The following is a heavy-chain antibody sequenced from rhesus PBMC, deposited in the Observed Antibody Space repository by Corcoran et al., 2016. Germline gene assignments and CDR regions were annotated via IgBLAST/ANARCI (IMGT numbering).Heavy chain of an antibody. J-gene: IGHJ2*01. V-gene: IGHV4-99*02. CDR1: GYSISSGYY. CDR3: AREQNWYFDL. Sequence: QVQLQESGPGLVKPSETLSLTCAVSGYSISSGYYWGWIRRSPGKGLEYIGYIGGSSGSIYYNPSLKSRVTISKDTSRNQFSLKFNSMTAADTAVYYCAREQNWYFDLWGPGTPITISS. CDR2: IGGSSGSI.